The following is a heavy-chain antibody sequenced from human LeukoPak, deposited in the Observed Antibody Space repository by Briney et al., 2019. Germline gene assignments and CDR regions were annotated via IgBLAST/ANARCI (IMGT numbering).Heavy chain of an antibody. J-gene: IGHJ4*02. CDR2: INSDGSST. CDR1: GFTFSSYW. CDR3: ARGIEYGEPYLCY. D-gene: IGHD4-17*01. V-gene: IGHV3-74*01. Sequence: GGSLRLSCAASGFTFSSYWMHWVRHARGKGLVWVSRINSDGSSTSYADSVKGRFTISIDNAKNTLYLQMNSLRAEDTAVYYCARGIEYGEPYLCYWGQGTLVTVSS.